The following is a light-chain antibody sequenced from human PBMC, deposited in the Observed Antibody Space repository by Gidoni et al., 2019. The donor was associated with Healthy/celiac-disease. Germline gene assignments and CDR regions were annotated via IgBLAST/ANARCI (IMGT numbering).Light chain of an antibody. CDR3: QVWDSSSDHNWV. CDR1: NIGSKS. J-gene: IGLJ3*02. V-gene: IGLV3-21*02. CDR2: DGS. Sequence: ARITCGGNNIGSKSVHGYQQKPGQAPVLVVYDGSDRPSGIPERFSGSNSGNTATLTSSRVAAGDEADYYCQVWDSSSDHNWVFGGGTKLTVL.